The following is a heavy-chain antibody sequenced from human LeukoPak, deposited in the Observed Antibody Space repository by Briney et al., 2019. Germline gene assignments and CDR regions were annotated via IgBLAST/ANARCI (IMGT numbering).Heavy chain of an antibody. J-gene: IGHJ6*04. CDR3: ARMRGGYSYIDGMDV. Sequence: SGPALVKPTQTLTLTCTFSGFSLSTSGMRVNWIRQPPGKALEWLARIDWDDDKFYSTSLKTMLTISKDTSKNQVVLTMTNMDPVDTATYYCARMRGGYSYIDGMDVWGKGATVTVSS. V-gene: IGHV2-70*04. CDR1: GFSLSTSGMR. CDR2: IDWDDDK. D-gene: IGHD5-18*01.